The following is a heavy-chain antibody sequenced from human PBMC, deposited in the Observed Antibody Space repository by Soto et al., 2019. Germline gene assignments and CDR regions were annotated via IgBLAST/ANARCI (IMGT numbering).Heavy chain of an antibody. CDR1: GGSISSYY. CDR2: IYYSGST. D-gene: IGHD2-2*01. J-gene: IGHJ6*03. Sequence: SSETLSLTCTVSGGSISSYYWSWIRQPPGKGLEWIGYIYYSGSTNYNPSLKSRVTISVDTSKNQFSLKLSSVTAADTAVYYCARRGIGVIVVVPAAKTNQYYYYYYMDVWGKGTTVTVSS. CDR3: ARRGIGVIVVVPAAKTNQYYYYYYMDV. V-gene: IGHV4-59*08.